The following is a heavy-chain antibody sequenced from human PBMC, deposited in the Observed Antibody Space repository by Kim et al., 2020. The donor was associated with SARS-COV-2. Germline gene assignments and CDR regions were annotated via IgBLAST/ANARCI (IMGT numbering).Heavy chain of an antibody. CDR2: IKSKTDGGTT. CDR3: TTGKHYDILTGYYYYGMDG. D-gene: IGHD3-9*01. CDR1: GFTFSNAW. Sequence: GGSLRLSCAASGFTFSNAWMSWVRQAPGKGLEWVGRIKSKTDGGTTDYAAPVKGRFTISRDDSKNTLYLQMNSLKTEDTAVYYCTTGKHYDILTGYYYYGMDGWGQGTTVTVSS. J-gene: IGHJ6*02. V-gene: IGHV3-15*01.